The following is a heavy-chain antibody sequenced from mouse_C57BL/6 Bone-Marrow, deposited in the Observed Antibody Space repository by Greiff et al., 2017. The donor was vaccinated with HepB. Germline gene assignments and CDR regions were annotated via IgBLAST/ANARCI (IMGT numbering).Heavy chain of an antibody. V-gene: IGHV5-17*01. CDR3: AREGFTTVVYFDY. CDR1: GFTFSDYG. J-gene: IGHJ2*01. CDR2: ISSGSSTI. Sequence: EVQLVESGGGLVKPGGSLKLSCAASGFTFSDYGMHWVRQAPEKGLDWVAYISSGSSTIYYADTVKGRFTISRDNAKNTLFLQMTSLRSEDSAMYYCAREGFTTVVYFDYWGQGTTLTVSS. D-gene: IGHD1-1*01.